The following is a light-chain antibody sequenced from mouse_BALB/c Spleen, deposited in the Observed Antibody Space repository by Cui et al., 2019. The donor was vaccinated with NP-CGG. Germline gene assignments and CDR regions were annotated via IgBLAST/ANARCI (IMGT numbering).Light chain of an antibody. CDR2: GTN. J-gene: IGLJ1*01. CDR3: ALWYSNHWV. V-gene: IGLV1*01. Sequence: QAVVTQESAFTTSPGETVTLTCRSSTGAVTFRKYANWVQEKPDHLFTGLIGGTNNRAPGVPARFSGSLIGDKAALTITGAQTEDEARYFCALWYSNHWVFGGGTKLTVL. CDR1: TGAVTFRKY.